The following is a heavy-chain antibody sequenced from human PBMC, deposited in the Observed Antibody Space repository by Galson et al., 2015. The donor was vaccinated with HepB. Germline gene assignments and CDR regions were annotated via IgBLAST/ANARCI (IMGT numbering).Heavy chain of an antibody. Sequence: SLRLSCAASGFTFGDYAMSWVRQAPGKGLEWVGFIRSKAYGGTTEYAASVKGRFTISRDDSKSIAYLQMNSLKTEDTAVYYCTTSGYSYGYDAGTRFDYWGQGTLVTVSS. CDR2: IRSKAYGGTT. CDR1: GFTFGDYA. J-gene: IGHJ4*02. V-gene: IGHV3-49*04. D-gene: IGHD5-18*01. CDR3: TTSGYSYGYDAGTRFDY.